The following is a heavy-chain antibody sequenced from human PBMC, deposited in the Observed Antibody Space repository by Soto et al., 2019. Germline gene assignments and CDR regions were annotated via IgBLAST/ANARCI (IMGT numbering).Heavy chain of an antibody. V-gene: IGHV3-30*18. J-gene: IGHJ6*02. Sequence: GGSLRLSCAASGFTFSSYGMHWVRQAPGKGLEWVAVISYDGSNKYYADSVKGRFNISRDNSKNTLYLQMNSLRAEDTAVYYCAKYHITMVREPIIYYSYGMDVWGQGTTVTVSS. CDR2: ISYDGSNK. D-gene: IGHD3-10*01. CDR1: GFTFSSYG. CDR3: AKYHITMVREPIIYYSYGMDV.